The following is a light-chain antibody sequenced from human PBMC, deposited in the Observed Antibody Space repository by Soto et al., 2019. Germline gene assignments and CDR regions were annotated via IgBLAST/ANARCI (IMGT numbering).Light chain of an antibody. CDR2: AAS. V-gene: IGKV1-9*01. CDR1: QGISSF. Sequence: IQLTQTPSSLSASVVDRVTITCLASQGISSFLAWYQQKPGKAPKLLIYAASSLQSGVPSRFSGSGFGTDFTLTITSLQPDDFATYYCQHYNSYSEAFGQGTKVDI. J-gene: IGKJ1*01. CDR3: QHYNSYSEA.